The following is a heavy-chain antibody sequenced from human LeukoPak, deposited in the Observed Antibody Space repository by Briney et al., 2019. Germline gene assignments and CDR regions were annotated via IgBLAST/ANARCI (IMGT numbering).Heavy chain of an antibody. V-gene: IGHV3-30*04. Sequence: PGRSLRLSCAASGITFNTYSMHWVRQAPGKGLEWVAAISYDGSNKYYADSVKGRFTVSRDNSKNTLYLQLNSLRAEDTAVYYCARARSGSYHFDYWGQGTLVTVSS. J-gene: IGHJ4*02. CDR2: ISYDGSNK. CDR1: GITFNTYS. D-gene: IGHD1-26*01. CDR3: ARARSGSYHFDY.